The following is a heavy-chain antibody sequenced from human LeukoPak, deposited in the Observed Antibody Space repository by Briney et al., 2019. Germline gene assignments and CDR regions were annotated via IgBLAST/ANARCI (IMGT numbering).Heavy chain of an antibody. CDR2: ITWNSAKT. D-gene: IGHD3-9*01. J-gene: IGHJ4*02. V-gene: IGHV3-9*01. CDR1: GFTFDDYA. CDR3: AKDISLGSDWFYLDS. Sequence: SLRLSCAASGFTFDDYAMHWVRQVPGKGLEWVSFITWNSAKTLYADSVKGRFTISRDNARKSLFLQMNSLRPEDTASYFCAKDISLGSDWFYLDSWGQGTLVTVSS.